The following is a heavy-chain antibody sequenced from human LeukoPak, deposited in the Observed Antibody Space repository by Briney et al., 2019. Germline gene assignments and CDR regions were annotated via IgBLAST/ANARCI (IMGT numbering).Heavy chain of an antibody. CDR3: ARAGGDCSSTSCYGWFDP. Sequence: SVKVSCKASGGTFSSYAISWVRQAPGQGLEWMGGIIPIFGTANYAQKFQGRVTITADKSTSTAYMELSSLRSEDTAVYYCARAGGDCSSTSCYGWFDPWGQGTLVAVS. V-gene: IGHV1-69*06. CDR2: IIPIFGTA. D-gene: IGHD2-2*01. CDR1: GGTFSSYA. J-gene: IGHJ5*02.